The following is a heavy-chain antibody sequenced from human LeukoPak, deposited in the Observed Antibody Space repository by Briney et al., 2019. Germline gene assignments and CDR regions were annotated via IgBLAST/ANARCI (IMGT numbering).Heavy chain of an antibody. CDR2: ISYDGSNK. CDR1: GFTFSSYG. D-gene: IGHD3-16*01. V-gene: IGHV3-30*18. CDR3: AKVGWDYYYYGMDV. J-gene: IGHJ6*02. Sequence: PGGSLRLSCAASGFTFSSYGMHWVRQAPGKGLEWVAVISYDGSNKYYADSVKGRFTISRDNSKNTLYLQMNSLRAEDTAVYYCAKVGWDYYYYGMDVWGQGTTVTVSS.